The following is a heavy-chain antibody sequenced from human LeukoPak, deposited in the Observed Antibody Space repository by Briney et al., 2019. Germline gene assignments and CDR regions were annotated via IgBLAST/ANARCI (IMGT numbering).Heavy chain of an antibody. Sequence: SEALSLTCTVSGGSISSSSYYWGWIRQPPGKGLEWIGSIYYSGSTYYNPSLKSRVTISVDTSKNQFSLKVNSVTAADTAVYYCARVLMSMDVWGQGTTVTVSS. V-gene: IGHV4-39*07. CDR3: ARVLMSMDV. CDR1: GGSISSSSYY. J-gene: IGHJ6*02. CDR2: IYYSGST.